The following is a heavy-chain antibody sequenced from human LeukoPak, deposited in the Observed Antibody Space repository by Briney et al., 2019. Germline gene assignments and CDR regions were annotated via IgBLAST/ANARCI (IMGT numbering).Heavy chain of an antibody. CDR3: ARELAGKSGTYYV. J-gene: IGHJ4*02. Sequence: GASVKVSCKASGFPLNSYKINWVRQAPGQGLERMGWVSDYNGRTNYAQKVQGRVTMKTDTSTTTAHMELRSLTTDDTAVYYCARELAGKSGTYYVWGQGTLVTVSS. CDR2: VSDYNGRT. D-gene: IGHD1-26*01. CDR1: GFPLNSYK. V-gene: IGHV1-18*01.